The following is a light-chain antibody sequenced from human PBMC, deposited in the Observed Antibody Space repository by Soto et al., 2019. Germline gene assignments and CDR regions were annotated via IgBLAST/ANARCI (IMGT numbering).Light chain of an antibody. CDR1: QTVSTN. V-gene: IGKV3-15*01. Sequence: EIVMTQSPGTLSVSPGERATLSCRASQTVSTNLVWYQQKPGQAPRLLIYGASTRATGIPASFSGSWSGTEFTLTISSLQSEDFAVYYCQQYDNWPRTFGQGTKLEIK. J-gene: IGKJ2*01. CDR2: GAS. CDR3: QQYDNWPRT.